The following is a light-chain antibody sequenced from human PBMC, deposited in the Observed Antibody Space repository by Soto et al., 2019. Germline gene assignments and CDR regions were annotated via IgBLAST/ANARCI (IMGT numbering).Light chain of an antibody. CDR3: QQANSFPLT. J-gene: IGKJ4*01. V-gene: IGKV1-12*01. Sequence: DIQLTQSPSSVSASVGDRVTITCRASQGISSWLAWYQHKPGQAPKLLIYAASSLKSGVPSRLSGSGSGTDFTLTISSLQPEDFATYYRQQANSFPLTFGGGTNVEIK. CDR2: AAS. CDR1: QGISSW.